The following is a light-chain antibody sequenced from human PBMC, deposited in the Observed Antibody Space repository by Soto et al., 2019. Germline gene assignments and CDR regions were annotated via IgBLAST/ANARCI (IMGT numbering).Light chain of an antibody. Sequence: QSALTQPRSVSGSPGQSVTISCTGTSSDVGGYGYVSWYQQHPGKAPKVMIYDVSGRPSGVPDRFSGSKSGNTASLTISGLQPEDEADYYCCSYAGRYTAIFGGGTKLIVL. CDR3: CSYAGRYTAI. J-gene: IGLJ2*01. CDR1: SSDVGGYGY. V-gene: IGLV2-11*01. CDR2: DVS.